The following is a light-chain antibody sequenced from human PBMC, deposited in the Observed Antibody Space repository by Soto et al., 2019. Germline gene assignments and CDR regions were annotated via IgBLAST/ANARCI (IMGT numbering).Light chain of an antibody. J-gene: IGKJ4*01. Sequence: DIQMTQSPSSLSASVGDRVTITCRASQGIGNYLAWYQQRPGKVPKLLIYAASTLQSGVPSRFSGSGSGPDFTLTISSLQPEDVATYYCQKYDHAPLTFGGGSMVDIK. CDR2: AAS. V-gene: IGKV1-27*01. CDR1: QGIGNY. CDR3: QKYDHAPLT.